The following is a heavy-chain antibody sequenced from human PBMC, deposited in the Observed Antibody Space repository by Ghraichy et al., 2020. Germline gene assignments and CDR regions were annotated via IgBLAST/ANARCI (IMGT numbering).Heavy chain of an antibody. D-gene: IGHD2-15*01. J-gene: IGHJ3*02. V-gene: IGHV4-34*01. CDR3: ARCGVVVAATRTSGRFAFDI. CDR1: GGSFSGYY. Sequence: SETLSLTCAVYGGSFSGYYWSWIRQPPGKGLEWIGEINHSGSTNYNPSLKSRVTISVDTSKNQFSLKLSSVTAADTAVYYCARCGVVVAATRTSGRFAFDIWGQGTMVTVSS. CDR2: INHSGST.